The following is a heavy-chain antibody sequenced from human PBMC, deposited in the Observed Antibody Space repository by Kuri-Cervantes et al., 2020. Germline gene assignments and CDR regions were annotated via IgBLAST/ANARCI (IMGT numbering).Heavy chain of an antibody. CDR3: AKGGAARPYYCGMDV. J-gene: IGHJ6*02. Sequence: GGSLRLSCAASGFTFDDYAMHWVRQAPGKGLEWVSGISWNSGSIGYADSVKGRFTISRDNSKNTLYLQMNSLRAEDTAVYYCAKGGAARPYYCGMDVWGQGTTVTVSS. D-gene: IGHD6-6*01. V-gene: IGHV3-9*01. CDR1: GFTFDDYA. CDR2: ISWNSGSI.